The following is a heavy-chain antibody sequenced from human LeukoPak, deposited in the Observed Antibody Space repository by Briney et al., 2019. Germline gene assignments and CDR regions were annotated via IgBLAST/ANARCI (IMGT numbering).Heavy chain of an antibody. CDR3: ARPPVGCSSTSCYFYY. CDR1: GGTFSSYA. D-gene: IGHD2-2*01. J-gene: IGHJ4*02. V-gene: IGHV1-69*01. CDR2: IIPIFGTA. Sequence: SVTVSCKASGGTFSSYAISWVRQAPGQGLEWMGGIIPIFGTANYAQKFQGRVTITADESTSTAYMELSSLRSEDTAVYYCARPPVGCSSTSCYFYYWGQGTLVTVSS.